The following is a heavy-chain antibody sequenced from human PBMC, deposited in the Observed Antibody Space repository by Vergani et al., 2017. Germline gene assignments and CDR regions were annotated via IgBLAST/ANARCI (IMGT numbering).Heavy chain of an antibody. D-gene: IGHD1-1*01. V-gene: IGHV3-30*18. CDR1: GFPFSDYG. CDR3: AKFPLNITTPDRGDF. J-gene: IGHJ4*02. CDR2: ISYDGNKK. Sequence: QVQLVESGGGEVQPGRSLRLSCSAAGFPFSDYGVHWVRQAPGKGLEWVSVISYDGNKKNYADSVKGRFTISRDTSKNTLYLEMNALRAEDTAVYYCAKFPLNITTPDRGDFCGQGCLVSVSS.